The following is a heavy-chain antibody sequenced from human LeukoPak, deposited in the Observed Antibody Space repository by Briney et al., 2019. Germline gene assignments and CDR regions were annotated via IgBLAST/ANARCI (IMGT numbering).Heavy chain of an antibody. D-gene: IGHD2-15*01. Sequence: QPGRSLRLSCAASGFTFSSYAMHWVRRAPGKGLEWVAVISYDGSNKYYADSVKGRFTISRDNSKNTLYLQMNSLRAEDTAVYYCARSSQRVVAAIPFDYWGQGTLVTVSS. CDR3: ARSSQRVVAAIPFDY. V-gene: IGHV3-30*04. CDR2: ISYDGSNK. J-gene: IGHJ4*02. CDR1: GFTFSSYA.